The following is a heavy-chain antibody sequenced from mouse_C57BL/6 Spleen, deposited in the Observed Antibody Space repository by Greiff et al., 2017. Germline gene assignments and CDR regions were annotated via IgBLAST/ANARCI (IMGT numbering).Heavy chain of an antibody. Sequence: QVQLQQPGAELVRPGSSVKLSCKASGYTFTSYWMDWVKQRPGQGLEWIGNIYPSDSATHYNQKFQAKATLTVDKSSSTAYMQLSSLTSEDSAVYYCAMGHYYGSSLAYWGQGTLVTVSA. CDR2: IYPSDSAT. J-gene: IGHJ3*01. V-gene: IGHV1-61*01. CDR3: AMGHYYGSSLAY. D-gene: IGHD1-1*01. CDR1: GYTFTSYW.